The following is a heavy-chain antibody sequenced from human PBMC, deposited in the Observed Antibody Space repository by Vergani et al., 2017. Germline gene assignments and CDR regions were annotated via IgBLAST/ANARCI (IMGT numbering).Heavy chain of an antibody. J-gene: IGHJ6*03. D-gene: IGHD4-11*01. CDR3: ARVNTETNGHLYYYYYMDV. CDR2: IDHTGRP. Sequence: QVQLQQWGGGLLKPSETLSLTCVVTGGSFTSYHWTWIRQSPGEGLEWVGDIDHTGRPDYNPSLKSRLTMSVDKSRNQFSLTLNSVTATDTAIYFCARVNTETNGHLYYYYYMDVWGQGTAVIVS. CDR1: GGSFTSYH. V-gene: IGHV4-34*01.